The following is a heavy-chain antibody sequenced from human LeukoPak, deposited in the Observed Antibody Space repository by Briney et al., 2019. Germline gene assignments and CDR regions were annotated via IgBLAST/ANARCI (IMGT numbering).Heavy chain of an antibody. V-gene: IGHV4-34*01. D-gene: IGHD6-19*01. CDR2: INHSGST. CDR1: GGSFSGYY. CDR3: ARVSRGWLGSLNFDY. Sequence: NSSETLSLTCAVYGGSFSGYYWSWIRQPPGKGLEWIGEINHSGSTNCNPSLKSRVTISVDTSKNQFSLKLSSVTAADTAVYYCARVSRGWLGSLNFDYWGQGTLVTVSS. J-gene: IGHJ4*02.